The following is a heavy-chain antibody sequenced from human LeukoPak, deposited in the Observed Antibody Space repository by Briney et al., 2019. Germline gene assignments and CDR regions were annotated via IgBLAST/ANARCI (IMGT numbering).Heavy chain of an antibody. Sequence: GGSLRLSCAASGFTFSSYSMNWVRQAPGKGLEWVSSISSSSSYIYYADSVKGRFTISRDNAKNSLYLQMNSLRAEDTAVYYCAKETYYSTGWFDYWGQGTLVTVSS. J-gene: IGHJ4*02. V-gene: IGHV3-21*04. CDR1: GFTFSSYS. CDR3: AKETYYSTGWFDY. D-gene: IGHD6-19*01. CDR2: ISSSSSYI.